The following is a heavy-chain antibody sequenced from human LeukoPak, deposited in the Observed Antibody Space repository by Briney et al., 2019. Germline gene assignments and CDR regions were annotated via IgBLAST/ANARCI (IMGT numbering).Heavy chain of an antibody. CDR2: IYHSGST. CDR3: ARSDSMTVVVIDY. D-gene: IGHD3-22*01. CDR1: GYSISSGYY. Sequence: SETLSLTCTVSGYSISSGYYWGWIRQPPGKGLEWIGSIYHSGSTYYNPSLKSRVTISVDTSKNQFSLKLSSVTAADTAVYYCARSDSMTVVVIDYWGQGTLVTVSS. V-gene: IGHV4-38-2*02. J-gene: IGHJ4*02.